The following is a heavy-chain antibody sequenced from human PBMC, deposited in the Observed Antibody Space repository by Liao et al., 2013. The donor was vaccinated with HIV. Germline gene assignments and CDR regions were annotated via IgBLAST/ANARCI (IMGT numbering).Heavy chain of an antibody. V-gene: IGHV4-28*03. J-gene: IGHJ3*02. CDR3: ARGPPHYDTSGYPGAFDI. CDR2: IYYSGST. D-gene: IGHD3-22*01. CDR1: GFSISSINW. Sequence: QVQLQESGPGLVKPSDTLSLTCAVSGFSISSINWWGWIRQPPGKGLEWIGYIYYSGSTYYNPSLKSRVTISVDTSKNQFSLKLSSVTAADTAVYYCARGPPHYDTSGYPGAFDIWGQGTMVTVSS.